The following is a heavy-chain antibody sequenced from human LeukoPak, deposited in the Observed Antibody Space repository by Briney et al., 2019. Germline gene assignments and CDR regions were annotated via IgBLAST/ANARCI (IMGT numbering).Heavy chain of an antibody. Sequence: SATLSLTCTVSGGSISSSSYYWGWIRQPPGKRLEWIGSIYYSGSTYYNPSLKSRVTISVDTSKNQFSLKLNSVTAADTAVYYCARSGSYHNNFDYWGQGTLVTVSS. CDR3: ARSGSYHNNFDY. CDR1: GGSISSSSYY. D-gene: IGHD1-26*01. J-gene: IGHJ4*02. V-gene: IGHV4-39*07. CDR2: IYYSGST.